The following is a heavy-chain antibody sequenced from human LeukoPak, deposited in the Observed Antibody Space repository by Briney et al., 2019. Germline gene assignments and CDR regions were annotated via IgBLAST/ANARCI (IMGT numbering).Heavy chain of an antibody. V-gene: IGHV3-23*01. CDR3: AKASYSGSYRGGVSGY. CDR1: GFTFSSYA. D-gene: IGHD1-26*01. J-gene: IGHJ4*02. CDR2: ISGSGGST. Sequence: GGSLRLSCAASGFTFSSYAMGWVRQAPGKGLEWVSAISGSGGSTYYADSVKGRFTISRDNSKNTPYLQMSSLRAEDTAVYYCAKASYSGSYRGGVSGYWGQGTLVTVSS.